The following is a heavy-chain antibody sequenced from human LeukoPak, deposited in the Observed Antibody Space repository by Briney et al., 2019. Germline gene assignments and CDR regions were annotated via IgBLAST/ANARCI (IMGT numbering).Heavy chain of an antibody. J-gene: IGHJ4*02. CDR2: IYSGGST. D-gene: IGHD6-19*01. Sequence: GGSLRLSCAASGFTVSSNYMNWVRQAPGKGLEWVSVIYSGGSTYYADYVKGRFTISRDNSKNTLYLQMNSLRAEDTAVYYCARDREQWLVPFDYWGQGTLVTVSS. CDR3: ARDREQWLVPFDY. V-gene: IGHV3-66*02. CDR1: GFTVSSNY.